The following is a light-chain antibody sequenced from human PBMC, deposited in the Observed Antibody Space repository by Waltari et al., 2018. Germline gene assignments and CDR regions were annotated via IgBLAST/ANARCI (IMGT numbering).Light chain of an antibody. Sequence: LVLTQSPSASASLGASVKLTCTLSSGYSSNVIAWLQQQPGKGPRCLLKVNSDGSHRKGDDIPDRFSASNSGTEYYLTISSLQSEDEADYYCQTGGHGTWVFGGGTKLTVL. CDR2: VNSDGSH. CDR1: SGYSSNV. V-gene: IGLV4-69*01. CDR3: QTGGHGTWV. J-gene: IGLJ3*02.